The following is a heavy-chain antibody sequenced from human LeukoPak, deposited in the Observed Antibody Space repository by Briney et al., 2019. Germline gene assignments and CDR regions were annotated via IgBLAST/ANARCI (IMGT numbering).Heavy chain of an antibody. CDR3: ARGASCGGDCYPH. CDR2: IYTSDST. Sequence: GGSLRLSCEASGFSVRSSYMSWVRQAPGKGLEWVSVIYTSDSTHYADSVKGRFIISRDNSRNTLYPQMNSLRAEDTAVYYCARGASCGGDCYPHWGQGTLVTVSS. D-gene: IGHD2-21*02. V-gene: IGHV3-53*01. CDR1: GFSVRSSY. J-gene: IGHJ4*02.